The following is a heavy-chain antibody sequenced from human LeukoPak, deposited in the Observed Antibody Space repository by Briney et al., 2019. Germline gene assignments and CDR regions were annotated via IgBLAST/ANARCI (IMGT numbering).Heavy chain of an antibody. V-gene: IGHV4-30-4*01. CDR1: GGSISSDDYY. D-gene: IGHD6-13*01. J-gene: IGHJ4*02. CDR3: ARLGIAAAGFDY. CDR2: IYNSNSVST. Sequence: SETLSLTCTVSGGSISSDDYYWSWLRQHPGKGLEWLGYIYNSNSVSTYYNPSLKSRVTISVDMSKKQFSLKLSSVTAADTAVYYCARLGIAAAGFDYWGQGTLVTVSS.